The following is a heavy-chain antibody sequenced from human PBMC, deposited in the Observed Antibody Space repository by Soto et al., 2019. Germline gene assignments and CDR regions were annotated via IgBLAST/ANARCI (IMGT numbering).Heavy chain of an antibody. Sequence: QVQLQESGPGLVKPSETLSLTCTVSGGSVSSGSYYWSWIRQPPGKGLEWIGYIYYSGSTNYNPPLKGRVTISVDTSKNQFSLKLSSVTAADTAVYYCARGAGRGRSNWFDPWGQGTLVTVSS. CDR3: ARGAGRGRSNWFDP. J-gene: IGHJ5*02. CDR1: GGSVSSGSYY. CDR2: IYYSGST. V-gene: IGHV4-61*01. D-gene: IGHD3-16*01.